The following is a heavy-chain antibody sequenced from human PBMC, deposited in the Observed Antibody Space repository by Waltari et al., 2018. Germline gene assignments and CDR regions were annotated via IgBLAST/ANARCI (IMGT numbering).Heavy chain of an antibody. J-gene: IGHJ4*02. CDR2: IYSGGST. CDR3: ARGQRGYSYGYASFDY. Sequence: EVQLVESGGGLIQPGGSLRLSCAASGFTVSSNYMSWVRQAPGKGLEWVSVIYSGGSTDYADAVKGRVTSSRDNSKNTLYLQMNSLRAEDTAVYYCARGQRGYSYGYASFDYWGQGTLVTVSS. D-gene: IGHD5-18*01. V-gene: IGHV3-53*01. CDR1: GFTVSSNY.